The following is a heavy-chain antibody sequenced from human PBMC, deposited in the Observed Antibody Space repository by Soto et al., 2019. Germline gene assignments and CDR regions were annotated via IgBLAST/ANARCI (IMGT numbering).Heavy chain of an antibody. CDR1: TFTFTSNG. D-gene: IGHD3-22*01. V-gene: IGHV3-23*01. J-gene: IGHJ4*02. Sequence: EVQLLESGGGLVQPGGSLRLSCGAPTFTFTSNGMSWVRQAPGKGLQWVSGITGSDGVTYYADSVKGRFTLARDTSKNTLCLQMNSLRAEDTAVYYCTWRSGEYYDYWGQGTLVSVSS. CDR3: TWRSGEYYDY. CDR2: ITGSDGVT.